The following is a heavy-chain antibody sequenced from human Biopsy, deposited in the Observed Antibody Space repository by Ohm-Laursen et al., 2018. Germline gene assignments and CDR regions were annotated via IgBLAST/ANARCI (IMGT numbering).Heavy chain of an antibody. CDR2: INPTGGTT. Sequence: AASVKVSCKASGGTFSSSAITWVRQAPGQGLEWMGIINPTGGTTSYAEKFQGRVTLTRDTSTGTVYLELNSLIYEDTALYYCARDETGSSVFGPYYYGMDVWGQGTTVTVSS. V-gene: IGHV1-46*01. CDR1: GGTFSSSA. J-gene: IGHJ6*02. D-gene: IGHD3-9*01. CDR3: ARDETGSSVFGPYYYGMDV.